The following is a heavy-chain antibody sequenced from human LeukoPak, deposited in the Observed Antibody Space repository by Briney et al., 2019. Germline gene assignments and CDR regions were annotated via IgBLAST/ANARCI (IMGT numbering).Heavy chain of an antibody. CDR3: ARGDGGSYGFDY. Sequence: PSETLSLTCTVSGGSISSYYWSWIRQPPGKGLEWIGYIYYSGSTNYNPSLKSRVTISVDTSKSQFSLKLSSVTAADTAVYYCARGDGGSYGFDYWGQGTLVTVSS. V-gene: IGHV4-59*01. D-gene: IGHD1-26*01. J-gene: IGHJ4*02. CDR1: GGSISSYY. CDR2: IYYSGST.